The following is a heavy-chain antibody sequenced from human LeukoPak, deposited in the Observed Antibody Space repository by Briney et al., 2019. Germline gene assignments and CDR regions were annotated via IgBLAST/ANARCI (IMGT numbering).Heavy chain of an antibody. CDR1: GFTFSSYA. J-gene: IGHJ4*02. CDR2: IRTSGGST. V-gene: IGHV3-23*01. Sequence: GGSLRLSCAASGFTFSSYALSWVRQAPGKGLEWVSLIRTSGGSTYYTDSVKGRFTISRDNSKTTLYLQMTSLRPEATAVYSFVKKLSGNYTFHCCGEGTLVAVSP. CDR3: VKKLSGNYTFHC. D-gene: IGHD1-26*01.